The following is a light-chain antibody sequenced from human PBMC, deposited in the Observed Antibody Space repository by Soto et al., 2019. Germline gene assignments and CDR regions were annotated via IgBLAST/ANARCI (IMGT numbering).Light chain of an antibody. CDR2: GAS. CDR1: QRVSGDY. J-gene: IGKJ5*01. Sequence: EIVLTQSPDTLSLSPGESATLSCRASQRVSGDYLAWYQQKPGRPPRLLIYGASRRATGIPDRFSGSGSGTDFTLTITRLEPEDFAVFYCQQSDHSVTFGQGTRLEIE. CDR3: QQSDHSVT. V-gene: IGKV3-20*01.